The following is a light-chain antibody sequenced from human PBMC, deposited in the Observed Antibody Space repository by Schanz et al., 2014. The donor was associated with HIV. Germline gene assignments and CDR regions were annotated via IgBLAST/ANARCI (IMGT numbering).Light chain of an antibody. CDR3: QQRSNWPPT. V-gene: IGKV3-11*01. Sequence: EIVMTQSPAILSVSPGERVTLSCRARQSVSRYLAWYQHKPGQAPRLLMYDTNTRATGIPDRFSGSGSGTDFTLTISRLEPEDFAVYYCQQRSNWPPTFGGGTKVEI. J-gene: IGKJ4*01. CDR2: DTN. CDR1: QSVSRY.